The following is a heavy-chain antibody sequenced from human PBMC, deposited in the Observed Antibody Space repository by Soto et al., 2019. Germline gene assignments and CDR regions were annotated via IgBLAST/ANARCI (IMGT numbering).Heavy chain of an antibody. J-gene: IGHJ6*03. CDR1: GYTFSNYA. D-gene: IGHD2-15*01. V-gene: IGHV3-23*01. Sequence: GGSLRLSCAASGYTFSNYAMCWVRQAAGKGLEWVSAIGPGGATFYADSVKGRFTISRDNSKNTLYLQLNSLRAEDTAVYYCAKRILQSLYYMDVWGKGTTVTVSS. CDR2: IGPGGAT. CDR3: AKRILQSLYYMDV.